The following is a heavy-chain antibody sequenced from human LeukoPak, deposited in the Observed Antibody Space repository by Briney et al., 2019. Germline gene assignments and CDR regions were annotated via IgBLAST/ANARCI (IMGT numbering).Heavy chain of an antibody. D-gene: IGHD2-8*01. Sequence: GGSLRLSCAASGFTFSSYSMNWVRQAPGRGLEWVSSISSSSSHIYYADSVKGRFTISRDNAKNSLYLQMNSLRAEDTAVYYCARDLSSVYPTNWFDPWGQGTLVTVSS. CDR1: GFTFSSYS. V-gene: IGHV3-21*01. J-gene: IGHJ5*02. CDR2: ISSSSSHI. CDR3: ARDLSSVYPTNWFDP.